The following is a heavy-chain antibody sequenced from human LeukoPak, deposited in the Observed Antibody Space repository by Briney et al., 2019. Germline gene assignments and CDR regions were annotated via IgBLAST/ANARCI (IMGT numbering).Heavy chain of an antibody. V-gene: IGHV3-48*03. J-gene: IGHJ4*02. Sequence: GGSLRLSCAASGFAFSSYEMNWVGQARGKGMEWVSYISSSGSTIYYADSAKGRFTISRDNANNSLYLQMNSLRAEDTAVYYCARLGYGSSWGYFDYWGQGTLVTVSS. D-gene: IGHD6-13*01. CDR1: GFAFSSYE. CDR2: ISSSGSTI. CDR3: ARLGYGSSWGYFDY.